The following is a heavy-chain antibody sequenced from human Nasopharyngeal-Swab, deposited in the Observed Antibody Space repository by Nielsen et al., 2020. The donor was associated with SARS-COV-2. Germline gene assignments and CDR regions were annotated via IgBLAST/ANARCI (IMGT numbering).Heavy chain of an antibody. D-gene: IGHD6-19*01. CDR3: VKYGSG. CDR2: IDNDGRRT. CDR1: GFSFSTYW. Sequence: GESLKISCAASGFSFSTYWIDWVRRAPGKGPEWVSRIDNDGRRTFYADLVKGRFTISRDNTKNTLYLQMNSLSAEDTALYYCVKYGSGWGQGTLVTVSS. J-gene: IGHJ4*02. V-gene: IGHV3-74*01.